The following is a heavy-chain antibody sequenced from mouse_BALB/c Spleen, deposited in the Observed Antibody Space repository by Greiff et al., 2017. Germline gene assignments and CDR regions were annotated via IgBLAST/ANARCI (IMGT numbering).Heavy chain of an antibody. CDR2: ISDGGSYT. CDR1: GFTFSDYY. D-gene: IGHD4-1*01. V-gene: IGHV5-4*02. Sequence: EVKLMESGGGLVKPGGSLKLSCAASGFTFSDYYMYWVRQTPEKRLEWVATISDGGSYTYYPDSVKGRFTISRDNAKNNLYLQMSSLKSEDTAMYYCARVTGWGQGTSVTVSS. J-gene: IGHJ4*01. CDR3: ARVTG.